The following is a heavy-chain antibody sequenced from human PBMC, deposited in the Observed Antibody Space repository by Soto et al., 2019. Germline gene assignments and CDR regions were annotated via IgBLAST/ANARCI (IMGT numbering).Heavy chain of an antibody. D-gene: IGHD2-15*01. V-gene: IGHV3-21*01. CDR3: ARDGGYCSGGSCYSSFYYYGMDV. CDR1: GFTFSSYS. J-gene: IGHJ6*02. CDR2: ISSSSSYI. Sequence: SLRLSCAASGFTFSSYSMNWVRQAPGKGLEWVSSISSSSSYIYYADSVKGRFTISRDNAKNSLYLQMNSLRAEDTAVYYCARDGGYCSGGSCYSSFYYYGMDVWGQGTTVTVSS.